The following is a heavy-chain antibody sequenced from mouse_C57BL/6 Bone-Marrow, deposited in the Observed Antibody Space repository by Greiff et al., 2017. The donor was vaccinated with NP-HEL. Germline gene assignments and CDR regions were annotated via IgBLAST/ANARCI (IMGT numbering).Heavy chain of an antibody. Sequence: VQLQQSGPELVKPGASVKISCKASGYTFTDYYMNWVKQSHGKSLEWIGDINPNNGGTSYNQKFKGKATLTVDKSSSTAYMELRSLTSEDSAVYYCARSDYYGSSYLPYYYAMDYWGQGTSVTLSS. J-gene: IGHJ4*01. CDR1: GYTFTDYY. V-gene: IGHV1-26*01. CDR3: ARSDYYGSSYLPYYYAMDY. D-gene: IGHD1-1*01. CDR2: INPNNGGT.